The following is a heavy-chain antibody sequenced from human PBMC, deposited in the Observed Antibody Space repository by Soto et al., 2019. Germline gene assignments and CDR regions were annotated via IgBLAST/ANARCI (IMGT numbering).Heavy chain of an antibody. Sequence: QLQLQESGSGLVKPSQTLSLTCTASGGSISSNGYSWSWIRQPPGKGIEWIGYIHHSRSTYYTPSLKSRVTISVDRSKNQFSLQLSSVSAGDTAVYYCARVPDYWGQGTLVTVSS. CDR1: GGSISSNGYS. CDR3: ARVPDY. V-gene: IGHV4-30-2*01. J-gene: IGHJ4*02. CDR2: IHHSRST.